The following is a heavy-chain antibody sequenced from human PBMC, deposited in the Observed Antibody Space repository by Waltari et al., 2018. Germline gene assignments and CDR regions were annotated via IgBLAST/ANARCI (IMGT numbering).Heavy chain of an antibody. CDR1: GFTFSSYG. Sequence: QVQLVESGGGVVQPGRSLRLSCAASGFTFSSYGIHWVRQAPGKGLEWVAVIWYDGSNKYYADSVKGRFTISRDNSKNTLYLQMNSLRAEDTAVYYCARDINRAFDIWGQGTMVTVSS. J-gene: IGHJ3*02. V-gene: IGHV3-33*01. CDR3: ARDINRAFDI. CDR2: IWYDGSNK.